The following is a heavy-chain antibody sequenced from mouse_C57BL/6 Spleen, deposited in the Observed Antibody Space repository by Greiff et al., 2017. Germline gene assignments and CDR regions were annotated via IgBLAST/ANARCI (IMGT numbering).Heavy chain of an antibody. Sequence: VQLQQSGAELVRPGASVKLSRTASGFNIKDDYMHWVKQRPEQGLEWIGWIDPENGDTEYASKFQGKATITADTSSNTAYLQLSSLTSEDTAVYYCTTWAAQVYYAMDYWGQGTSVTVSS. CDR2: IDPENGDT. V-gene: IGHV14-4*01. D-gene: IGHD3-2*02. CDR3: TTWAAQVYYAMDY. CDR1: GFNIKDDY. J-gene: IGHJ4*01.